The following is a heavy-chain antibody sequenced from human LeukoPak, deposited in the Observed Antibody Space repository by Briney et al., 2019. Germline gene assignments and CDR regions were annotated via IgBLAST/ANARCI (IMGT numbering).Heavy chain of an antibody. D-gene: IGHD3-3*01. Sequence: GGSLRLSCAASGFTFSSYAMHWVRQAPGKGLEWVAVISYDGSNKYYADSVKGRFTISRDNSKNTLYLQMNSLRAEDTAVYYCARDRNYDFWSADAFDIWGQGTMVTVSS. CDR1: GFTFSSYA. CDR3: ARDRNYDFWSADAFDI. V-gene: IGHV3-30-3*01. J-gene: IGHJ3*02. CDR2: ISYDGSNK.